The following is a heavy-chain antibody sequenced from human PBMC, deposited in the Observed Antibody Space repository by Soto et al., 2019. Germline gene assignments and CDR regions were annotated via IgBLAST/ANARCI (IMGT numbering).Heavy chain of an antibody. J-gene: IGHJ4*02. CDR3: AKDLRSSSWYLEYSSGWSRTTPIL. V-gene: IGHV3-23*01. CDR1: GFTFSSYA. D-gene: IGHD6-19*01. Sequence: PGGSLRLSCAASGFTFSSYAMSWVRQAPGKGLEWVSAISGSGGSTYYADSVKGRFTISRDNSKNTLYLQMNSLRAEDTAVYYCAKDLRSSSWYLEYSSGWSRTTPILWGQGTLVTVSS. CDR2: ISGSGGST.